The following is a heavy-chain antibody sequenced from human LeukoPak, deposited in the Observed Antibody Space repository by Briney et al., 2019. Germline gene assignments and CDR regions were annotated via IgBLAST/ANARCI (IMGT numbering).Heavy chain of an antibody. J-gene: IGHJ4*02. CDR2: ISSSGSTI. D-gene: IGHD1-26*01. CDR3: ARDRLRGYGGVDY. Sequence: GGSLRPSCAASGFTFSDYYMSWIRQAPGKGLEWVSYISSSGSTIYYADSVKGRFTISRDNAKNSLCLQMNSLRAEDTAVYYCARDRLRGYGGVDYWGQGTLVTVSS. CDR1: GFTFSDYY. V-gene: IGHV3-11*04.